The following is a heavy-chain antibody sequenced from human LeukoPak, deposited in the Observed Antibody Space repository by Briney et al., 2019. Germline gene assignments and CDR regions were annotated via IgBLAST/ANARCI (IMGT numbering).Heavy chain of an antibody. CDR2: ISAYNGNT. D-gene: IGHD2-2*01. CDR3: AGVSVRCSSTSCYLASWFDP. J-gene: IGHJ5*02. CDR1: GYTFTSYG. V-gene: IGHV1-18*01. Sequence: GASVKVSCKASGYTFTSYGISWVRQAPGQGLEWMGWISAYNGNTNYAQKLQGRVTMTTDTSRSTAYMELRGLRSDGTAVYDCAGVSVRCSSTSCYLASWFDPWGQGTLVTVSS.